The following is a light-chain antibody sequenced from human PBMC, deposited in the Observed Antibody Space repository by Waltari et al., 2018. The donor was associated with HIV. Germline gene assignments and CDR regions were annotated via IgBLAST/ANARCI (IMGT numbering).Light chain of an antibody. CDR1: SSDVGSYNL. J-gene: IGLJ1*01. CDR3: CSYAGSSTLYV. Sequence: QSALPQPASVSGSPGQSITISCTGTSSDVGSYNLVSWYQQPPGKAPKLMIYEGSNRPSGVSNRFSGSKSGNTASLTISGLQAEDEADYYCCSYAGSSTLYVFGTGTKVTVL. V-gene: IGLV2-23*01. CDR2: EGS.